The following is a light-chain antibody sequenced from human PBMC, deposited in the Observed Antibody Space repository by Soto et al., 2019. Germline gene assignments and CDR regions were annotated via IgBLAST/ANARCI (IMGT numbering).Light chain of an antibody. CDR1: QRVSGGF. V-gene: IGKV3D-20*01. CDR3: QQYGSSPS. J-gene: IGKJ5*01. CDR2: DTS. Sequence: DIVLTQSQATLCLSPGERAALYGGASQRVSGGFLAWYQQKPGLAPRLILYDTSFRATGIPDRFSGSGSGTDFTLTISRLDPEDFAVYYCQQYGSSPSFGQGTRLEI.